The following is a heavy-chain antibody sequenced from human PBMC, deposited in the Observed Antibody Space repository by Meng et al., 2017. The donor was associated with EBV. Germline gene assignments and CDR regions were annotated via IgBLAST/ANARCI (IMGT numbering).Heavy chain of an antibody. J-gene: IGHJ4*02. CDR2: LIPMSDAP. D-gene: IGHD3-10*01. Sequence: QGVWGQFGAEGKKPGVSVKVSGKPSGGTFRSDAVSWVRQAPGQGLEWMGGLIPMSDAPHYAQKFQGRVTMTADESTNTHYMDLSGLRFEDTAVYYCASESRRGFTPDYWGQGTLVTVSS. CDR1: GGTFRSDA. V-gene: IGHV1-69*01. CDR3: ASESRRGFTPDY.